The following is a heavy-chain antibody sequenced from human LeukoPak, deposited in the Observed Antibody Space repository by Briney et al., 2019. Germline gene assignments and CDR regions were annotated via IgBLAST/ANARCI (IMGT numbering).Heavy chain of an antibody. CDR2: INNDGSDT. V-gene: IGHV3-74*01. CDR3: ARNNWGIDE. J-gene: IGHJ4*02. D-gene: IGHD7-27*01. Sequence: GGSLRLSCAASGFKFSNHWMHWVRQSPGKGLVWVARINNDGSDTSHADSVEGRFTNSRDNAANTLYLQMNSLRVEDTAMYFCARNNWGIDEWGQGTLVTVSS. CDR1: GFKFSNHW.